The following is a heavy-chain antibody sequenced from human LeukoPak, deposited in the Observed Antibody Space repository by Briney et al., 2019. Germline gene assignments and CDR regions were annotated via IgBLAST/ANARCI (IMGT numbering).Heavy chain of an antibody. Sequence: GASVKVSCKASGYTFTSYDINWVRQATGQGLEWMGWMNPNSGNTGYAQKFQGRVTITRNTSISTAYMELSSLRSEDTAVYYCARKSSGYDFTGLDPWGQGTLVTVSS. CDR1: GYTFTSYD. V-gene: IGHV1-8*03. CDR2: MNPNSGNT. D-gene: IGHD5-12*01. J-gene: IGHJ5*02. CDR3: ARKSSGYDFTGLDP.